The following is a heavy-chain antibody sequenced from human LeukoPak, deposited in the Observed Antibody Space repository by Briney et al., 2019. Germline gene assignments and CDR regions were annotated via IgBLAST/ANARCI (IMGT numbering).Heavy chain of an antibody. J-gene: IGHJ6*02. V-gene: IGHV3-30-3*01. CDR2: ISYDGSNK. Sequence: GGSLRLSCAASGFTFSSYAMHWVRQAPGKGLEWVAVISYDGSNKYYADSVKGRFTISRDNSRNTLYLQMNSLRAEDTAVYYCARGGTPWNYYYGMDVWGQGTTVTVSS. CDR3: ARGGTPWNYYYGMDV. D-gene: IGHD1-1*01. CDR1: GFTFSSYA.